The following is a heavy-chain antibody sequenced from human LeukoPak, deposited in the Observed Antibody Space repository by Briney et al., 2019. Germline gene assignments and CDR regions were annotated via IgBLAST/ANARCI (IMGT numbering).Heavy chain of an antibody. CDR1: GGSITSYY. CDR2: MYYSGST. V-gene: IGHV4-59*01. D-gene: IGHD6-13*01. CDR3: AAGTSRFDP. Sequence: SETLSLTCTVSGGSITSYYWSWIRQPPGKGLEWIGYMYYSGSTNYNPSLKSRVSISIDTSKTQFSLKLNSVTAADTAVYYCAAGTSRFDPWGQGTLVTVSS. J-gene: IGHJ5*02.